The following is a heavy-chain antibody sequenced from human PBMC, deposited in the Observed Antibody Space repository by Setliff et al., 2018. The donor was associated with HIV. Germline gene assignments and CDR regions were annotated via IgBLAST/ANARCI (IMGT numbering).Heavy chain of an antibody. CDR3: ASRASHGAFDM. CDR2: ISSASSAT. V-gene: IGHV3-48*04. Sequence: GGSLRLSCAASGFTFSRYAMNWVRQAPGKGLEWISYISSASSATDYADSVKGRFTVSRDNAKNSLYLQMNSLRAEDTALYYCASRASHGAFDMWGQGTMVTVSS. J-gene: IGHJ3*02. CDR1: GFTFSRYA.